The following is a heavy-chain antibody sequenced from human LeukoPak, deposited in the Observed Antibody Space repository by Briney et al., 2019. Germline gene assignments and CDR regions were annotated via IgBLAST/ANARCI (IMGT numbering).Heavy chain of an antibody. CDR1: GFTFSSYT. V-gene: IGHV3-23*01. Sequence: GSLSLSCATSGFTFSSYTMTWVRQSSGKGLEWVSIINPSGGATFYADSVKGRFTVFRDNSRNTLFLQMQGLRAEDTAVYYCTSQTYKGSARYYSDYWGQGTLVTVSS. D-gene: IGHD1-1*01. CDR2: INPSGGAT. J-gene: IGHJ4*02. CDR3: TSQTYKGSARYYSDY.